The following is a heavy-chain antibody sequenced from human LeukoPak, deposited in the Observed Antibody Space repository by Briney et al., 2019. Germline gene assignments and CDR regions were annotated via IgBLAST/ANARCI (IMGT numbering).Heavy chain of an antibody. Sequence: ASVKVSCKASGYTFTSYGISWVRQAPGQGPEWMGWISGYTGNTNYAEKLQGRVTMTTDTSTSTAYMELRSLRSDDTAVYYCARVRYSGYDEDYWGQGTLVTVSS. CDR1: GYTFTSYG. CDR2: ISGYTGNT. D-gene: IGHD5-12*01. CDR3: ARVRYSGYDEDY. J-gene: IGHJ4*02. V-gene: IGHV1-18*01.